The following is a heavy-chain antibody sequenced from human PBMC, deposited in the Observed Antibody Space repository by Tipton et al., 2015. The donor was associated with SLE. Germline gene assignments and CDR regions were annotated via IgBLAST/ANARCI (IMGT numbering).Heavy chain of an antibody. V-gene: IGHV4-61*09. CDR1: GGSISSGSYY. CDR3: VRDRYPLLFDY. Sequence: TLSLTCTVSGGSISSGSYYWSWIRQPAGKGLEWIGYIYTSGSTNYNPSLKSRVTISVDTSKNQFSLKLSSVTAADTAVYYCVRDRYPLLFDYWGQGTLVTVSS. CDR2: IYTSGST. J-gene: IGHJ4*02. D-gene: IGHD2-2*01.